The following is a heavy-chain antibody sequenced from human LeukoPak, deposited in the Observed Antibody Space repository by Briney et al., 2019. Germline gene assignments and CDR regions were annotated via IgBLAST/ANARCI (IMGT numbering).Heavy chain of an antibody. D-gene: IGHD3-10*01. V-gene: IGHV4-61*02. Sequence: SETLSLTCTVSGGSISSGSYYWSWIRQPAGKGLEWIGRIYTSGSTNYNPSLKSRVTISVDTSKNQFSLKLSSVTAADTAVYYCARDGRGWFDPWGQGTLVTVSS. J-gene: IGHJ5*02. CDR2: IYTSGST. CDR1: GGSISSGSYY. CDR3: ARDGRGWFDP.